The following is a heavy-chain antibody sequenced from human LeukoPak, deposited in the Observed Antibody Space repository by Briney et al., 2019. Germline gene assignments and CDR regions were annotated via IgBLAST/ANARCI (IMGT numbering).Heavy chain of an antibody. CDR1: GGSISSYY. CDR2: IYYSGST. J-gene: IGHJ6*02. Sequence: PSETLSLTCTVSGGSISSYYWSWIRQPPGKGLEWIGYIYYSGSTSYNPSLKSRVTISVDTSKNQFSLKLSSVTAADTAVYYCARDFPVNSGSYYYYGMDVWGQGTTVTVSS. V-gene: IGHV4-59*01. D-gene: IGHD1-26*01. CDR3: ARDFPVNSGSYYYYGMDV.